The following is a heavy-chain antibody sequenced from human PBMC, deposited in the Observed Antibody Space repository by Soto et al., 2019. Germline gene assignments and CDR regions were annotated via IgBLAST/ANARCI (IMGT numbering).Heavy chain of an antibody. CDR1: GGSISSYY. Sequence: TLEILSLTCTVSGGSISSYYWSWIRQPPGKGLEWIGYIYYSGSTNYNPSLKSRVTISVDTSKNQFSLKLSSVTAADTAVYYCARDLEYYDFWSGYRHDAFDIWGQGTMVTVSS. V-gene: IGHV4-59*01. CDR2: IYYSGST. CDR3: ARDLEYYDFWSGYRHDAFDI. D-gene: IGHD3-3*01. J-gene: IGHJ3*02.